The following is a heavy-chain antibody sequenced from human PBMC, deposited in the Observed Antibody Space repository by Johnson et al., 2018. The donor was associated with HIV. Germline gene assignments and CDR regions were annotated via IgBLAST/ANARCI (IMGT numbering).Heavy chain of an antibody. V-gene: IGHV3-20*04. Sequence: MLLVESGGGVVRPGGSLRVSCVASGFTFNDYDMSWVRQAPGKGLEWVSGINWNGGSTGSVDSVVKGRFTISRDNAKNSVFLPMNSLRVEDTAVYYCAGLPEAFDIWGQGTMVTVSS. CDR3: AGLPEAFDI. J-gene: IGHJ3*02. CDR1: GFTFNDYD. CDR2: INWNGGST. D-gene: IGHD1-14*01.